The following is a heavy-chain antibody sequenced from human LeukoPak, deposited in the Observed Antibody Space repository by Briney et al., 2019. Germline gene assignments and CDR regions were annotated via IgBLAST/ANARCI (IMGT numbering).Heavy chain of an antibody. V-gene: IGHV4-34*01. D-gene: IGHD3-10*01. CDR3: ARGGWFERGRFDY. J-gene: IGHJ4*02. CDR1: GGSFSGYY. CDR2: INHSGST. Sequence: PSETLSLTCAVYGGSFSGYYWSWIRQPPGEGLEWIGEINHSGSTNYNPPLKSRVTISVDTSKNQFSLKLSSVTAADTAVYYCARGGWFERGRFDYWGQGTLVTVSS.